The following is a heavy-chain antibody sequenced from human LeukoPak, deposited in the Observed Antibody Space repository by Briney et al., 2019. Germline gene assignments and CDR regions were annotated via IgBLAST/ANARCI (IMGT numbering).Heavy chain of an antibody. J-gene: IGHJ4*02. Sequence: GGSLRLSCAASGFTFSSYAMSWVRQAPGKGLQWVSAFSGSGGSTFYADSVKGRFTISRDNSKNTLYLQMNSLRAEDTAVYYCAKDRVAVVGYSGYDFWGQGTLVTVSS. CDR2: FSGSGGST. CDR1: GFTFSSYA. D-gene: IGHD5-12*01. V-gene: IGHV3-23*01. CDR3: AKDRVAVVGYSGYDF.